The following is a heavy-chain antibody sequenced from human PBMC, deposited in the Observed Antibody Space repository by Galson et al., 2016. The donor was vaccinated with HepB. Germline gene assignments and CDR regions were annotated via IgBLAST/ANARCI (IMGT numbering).Heavy chain of an antibody. J-gene: IGHJ4*02. CDR1: GLTVSTNY. CDR3: ASGDFDSDGRLAY. CDR2: VFSGGST. Sequence: SLRLSCAASGLTVSTNYMAWVRQAPGRGLEWVSVVFSGGSTFYAESVKGRFSISRDNSRNTFYLQMKSLRADDTAVYFCASGDFDSDGRLAYWGQGTLVTVSS. V-gene: IGHV3-66*01. D-gene: IGHD3-22*01.